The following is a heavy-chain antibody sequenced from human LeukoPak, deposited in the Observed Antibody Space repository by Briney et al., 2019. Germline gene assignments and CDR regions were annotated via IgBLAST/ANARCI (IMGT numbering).Heavy chain of an antibody. CDR1: GGSISSGGYS. CDR3: AGSDSSSWYRRHPYYGMDV. CDR2: IYYSGST. Sequence: SETLSLTCAVSGGSISSGGYSWSWIRQPPGKGLEWIGYIYYSGSTNYNPSLKSRVTISVDTSKNQFSLKLSSVAAADTAVYYCAGSDSSSWYRRHPYYGMDVWGQGTTVIVSS. J-gene: IGHJ6*02. V-gene: IGHV4-61*08. D-gene: IGHD6-13*01.